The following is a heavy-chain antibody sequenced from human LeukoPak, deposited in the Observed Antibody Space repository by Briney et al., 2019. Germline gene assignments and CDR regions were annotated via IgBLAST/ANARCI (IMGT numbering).Heavy chain of an antibody. CDR2: ISSRSSTI. CDR3: ARDRDTTFLRADY. CDR1: GFTFSNFE. Sequence: GGSLRLSCAASGFTFSNFESNWVRQAPGKGREWISYISSRSSTIFYADSVKGRFTISRDNAKNSLYLQMNNLRAEDTAIYYCARDRDTTFLRADYWGQGTLVTVSS. V-gene: IGHV3-48*03. J-gene: IGHJ4*02. D-gene: IGHD1-1*01.